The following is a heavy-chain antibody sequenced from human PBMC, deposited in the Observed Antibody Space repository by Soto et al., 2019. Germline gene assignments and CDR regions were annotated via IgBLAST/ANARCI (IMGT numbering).Heavy chain of an antibody. CDR1: GGSISSSSYY. CDR3: ASPSSIAARGDY. Sequence: SETLSLTCPVSGGSISSSSYYWGWIRQPPGKGLEWIGSIYYSGSTYYNPSLKSRVTISVDTSKNQFSLKLSSVTAADTAVYYCASPSSIAARGDYWGQGTLVTVSS. J-gene: IGHJ4*02. CDR2: IYYSGST. V-gene: IGHV4-39*01. D-gene: IGHD6-6*01.